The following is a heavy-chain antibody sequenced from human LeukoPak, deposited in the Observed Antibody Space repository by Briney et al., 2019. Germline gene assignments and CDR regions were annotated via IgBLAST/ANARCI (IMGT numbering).Heavy chain of an antibody. J-gene: IGHJ4*02. CDR3: AKCTSGSCYSPLDY. CDR1: GFTFSGFC. CDR2: MNQDGSER. D-gene: IGHD2-15*01. Sequence: GGSLRLSCVASGFTFSGFCMTWVRRAPGKGLEWVANMNQDGSERFYVDSVKGRFTISRDDAKNSLYLEMTSLRAEDTSVYYCAKCTSGSCYSPLDYWGQGTLVTASS. V-gene: IGHV3-7*01.